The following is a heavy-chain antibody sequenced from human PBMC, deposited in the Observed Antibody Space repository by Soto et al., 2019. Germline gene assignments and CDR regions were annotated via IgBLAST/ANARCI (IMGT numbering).Heavy chain of an antibody. CDR2: FNPILSFS. D-gene: IGHD3-10*01. CDR1: GDTFNFYT. J-gene: IGHJ4*02. CDR3: ATSFGSGSRAFDY. Sequence: QVQLVQSGAEVKKPGSSVKVSCKASGDTFNFYTINWVRQAPGLGLEWMGRFNPILSFSNSALKFQGRVTLAATTSTSTAYMVLSSLRSDDTATYYCATSFGSGSRAFDYWGQGALVTVSS. V-gene: IGHV1-69*02.